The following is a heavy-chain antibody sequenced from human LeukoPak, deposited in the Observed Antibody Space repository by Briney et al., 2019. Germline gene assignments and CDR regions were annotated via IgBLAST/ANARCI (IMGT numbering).Heavy chain of an antibody. V-gene: IGHV1-2*02. CDR3: ATPAEDTAMVSYFDY. D-gene: IGHD5-18*01. J-gene: IGHJ4*02. Sequence: ASVKVSCKASGYTFTGYYMHWVRQAPGQGLEWMGWINPNSGGTNYAQKFQGRVTMTRDTSISTAYMELSRLSSDDTAVYYCATPAEDTAMVSYFDYWGQGTLVTVS. CDR1: GYTFTGYY. CDR2: INPNSGGT.